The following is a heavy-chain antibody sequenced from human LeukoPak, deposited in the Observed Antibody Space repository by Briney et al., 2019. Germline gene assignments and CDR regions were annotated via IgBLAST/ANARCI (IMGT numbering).Heavy chain of an antibody. CDR2: IYTSGST. Sequence: SETLSLTCTVSGGSISSGSYYWSWIRQPAGKGLEWIGRIYTSGSTNYNPSLKSRVTISVDTSKNQLSLKLSSVTAADTAVYYCARASPTIFGVVIIDDAFDIWGQGTMVTVSS. J-gene: IGHJ3*02. CDR3: ARASPTIFGVVIIDDAFDI. CDR1: GGSISSGSYY. V-gene: IGHV4-61*02. D-gene: IGHD3-3*01.